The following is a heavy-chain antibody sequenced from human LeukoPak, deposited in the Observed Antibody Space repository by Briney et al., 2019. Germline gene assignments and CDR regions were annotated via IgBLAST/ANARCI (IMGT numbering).Heavy chain of an antibody. D-gene: IGHD6-19*01. V-gene: IGHV3-30*18. CDR2: ISFDGSNK. J-gene: IGHJ4*02. CDR1: GFTFSSFG. CDR3: AKDRKYSSGWFNHFDY. Sequence: PGGSLRLSCAASGFTFSSFGMHWVRQTPGRGLEWVAVISFDGSNKYHADSVKGRFTISRDNSKNTVYLQMNSLRAEDTAVYYCAKDRKYSSGWFNHFDYWGQGTLVTVSS.